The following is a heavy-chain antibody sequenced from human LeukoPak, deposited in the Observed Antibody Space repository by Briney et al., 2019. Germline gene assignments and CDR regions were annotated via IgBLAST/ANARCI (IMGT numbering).Heavy chain of an antibody. CDR3: ARDDLLHRNWFDP. CDR1: GFSFSSYA. Sequence: GGSLRLSCATSGFSFSSYAMSWVRQAPGKGLEWVSAMSSSDDGRYYAASVRGRFTIYRDNSKNSLYLQMNSLRVEDTAFYYCARDDLLHRNWFDPWGQGTLVTVSS. CDR2: MSSSDDGR. V-gene: IGHV3-23*01. J-gene: IGHJ5*02. D-gene: IGHD3-22*01.